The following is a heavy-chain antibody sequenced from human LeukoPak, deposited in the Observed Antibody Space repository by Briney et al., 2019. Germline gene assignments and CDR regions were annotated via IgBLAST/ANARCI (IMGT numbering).Heavy chain of an antibody. CDR1: GFTVSSNY. Sequence: GGSLRLSCAASGFTVSSNYMSWVRQAPGKGLEWVSVIYSGGSTYYADSVKGRFTISRDNSKNTLYLQMNSLRAEDTAVYYCAKDRLHYYGSGSYYNSAFDYWGQGTLVTVSS. J-gene: IGHJ4*02. V-gene: IGHV3-53*01. D-gene: IGHD3-10*01. CDR2: IYSGGST. CDR3: AKDRLHYYGSGSYYNSAFDY.